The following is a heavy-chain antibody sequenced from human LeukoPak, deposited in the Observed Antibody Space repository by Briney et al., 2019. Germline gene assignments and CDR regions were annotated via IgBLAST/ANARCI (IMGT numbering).Heavy chain of an antibody. V-gene: IGHV3-23*01. CDR2: IIGSGSST. CDR3: AKDRAQQLVLDF. CDR1: GFTFSSYE. J-gene: IGHJ4*02. Sequence: GGSLRLSCVASGFTFSSYEMNWVRQAPGKGLEWVSAIIGSGSSTYYADSVKGRFTISRDNSKNTLFLQMNSLRAEDTAVYYCAKDRAQQLVLDFWGQGTLVTVSS. D-gene: IGHD6-13*01.